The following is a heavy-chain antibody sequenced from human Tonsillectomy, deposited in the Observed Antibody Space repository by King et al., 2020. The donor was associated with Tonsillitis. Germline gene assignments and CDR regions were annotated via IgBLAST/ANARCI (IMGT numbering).Heavy chain of an antibody. CDR3: AKNQLTQEEYFQH. V-gene: IGHV3-23*04. D-gene: IGHD1-1*01. CDR1: GFTFSSYA. CDR2: ISGSGGST. J-gene: IGHJ1*01. Sequence: VQLVESGGGLVQPGGSLRLSCAASGFTFSSYAMSWVRQAPGKGLEWFSAISGSGGSTDYADSGKGRGTISRDNSKNTLYLQMNSLRAKATAVYYCAKNQLTQEEYFQHWGQGTLVTVSS.